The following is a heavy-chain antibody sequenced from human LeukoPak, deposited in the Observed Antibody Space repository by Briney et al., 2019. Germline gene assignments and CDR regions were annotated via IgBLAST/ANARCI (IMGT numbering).Heavy chain of an antibody. CDR1: GFTFSGSA. CDR3: TRPGCSSTSCALTYGMDV. D-gene: IGHD2-2*01. V-gene: IGHV3-73*01. CDR2: IRSKANSYAT. J-gene: IGHJ6*02. Sequence: GGSLRLSCAASGFTFSGSATHWVRQASGKGLEWVGRIRSKANSYATAYAASVKGRFTISRDDSKNTAYLQMNSLKTEDTAVYYCTRPGCSSTSCALTYGMDVWGQGTTVTVSS.